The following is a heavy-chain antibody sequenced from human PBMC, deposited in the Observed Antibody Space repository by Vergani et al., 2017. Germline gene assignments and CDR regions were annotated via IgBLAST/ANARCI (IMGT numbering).Heavy chain of an antibody. J-gene: IGHJ4*02. Sequence: QVQLVESGGGVVQPGRSLRLSCAASGFTFSSYAMHWVRQAPGKGLEWVAVISYDVSNKYYADSVKGRFTISRDNSKNTLYLQMNSLRAEDTAVYYCARGASGDYVSSFDYWGQGTLVTVSS. CDR3: ARGASGDYVSSFDY. CDR1: GFTFSSYA. CDR2: ISYDVSNK. D-gene: IGHD4-17*01. V-gene: IGHV3-30-3*01.